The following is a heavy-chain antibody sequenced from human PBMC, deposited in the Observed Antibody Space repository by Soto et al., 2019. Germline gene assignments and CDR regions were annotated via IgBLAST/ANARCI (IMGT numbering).Heavy chain of an antibody. CDR2: IDPSDSYT. J-gene: IGHJ6*02. CDR1: GYSFTSYW. V-gene: IGHV5-10-1*01. CDR3: ARAYQLPDYYYYYGMDV. Sequence: GESLKISCKGSGYSFTSYWISWVRQMPGKGLEWMGRIDPSDSYTNYSPSSQDHVTISADKSISTAYLQWSSLKASDTAMYYCARAYQLPDYYYYYGMDVWGQGTTVTVSS. D-gene: IGHD2-2*01.